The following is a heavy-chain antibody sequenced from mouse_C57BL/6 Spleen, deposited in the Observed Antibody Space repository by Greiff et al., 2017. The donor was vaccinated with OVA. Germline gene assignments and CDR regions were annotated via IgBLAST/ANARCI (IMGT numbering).Heavy chain of an antibody. J-gene: IGHJ2*01. V-gene: IGHV7-3*01. CDR2: IRHKANGYTT. Sequence: EVKLMESGGGLVQPGGSLSLSCAASGFTFTAYYMSWVRQPPGKALEWLGFIRHKANGYTTEYSASVKGRCTIYRDNSQSILYLQMNALRAEDSATYYCARYTGTYYFDYWGQGTTLTVSS. CDR3: ARYTGTYYFDY. CDR1: GFTFTAYY. D-gene: IGHD4-1*01.